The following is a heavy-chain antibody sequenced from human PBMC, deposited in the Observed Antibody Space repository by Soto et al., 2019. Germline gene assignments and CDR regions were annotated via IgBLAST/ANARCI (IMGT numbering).Heavy chain of an antibody. V-gene: IGHV3-23*01. CDR3: AKDRLTIFGVVIRSIDY. J-gene: IGHJ4*02. D-gene: IGHD3-3*01. CDR2: ISGSGSST. Sequence: GGSLRLSCAASGFTFSSYAMSWVRQAPGRGLEWVSAISGSGSSTYHADSVKGRFTISRDNSKNTLYLQMNSLRVEDTAVYSCAKDRLTIFGVVIRSIDYWGQGTLVTVSS. CDR1: GFTFSSYA.